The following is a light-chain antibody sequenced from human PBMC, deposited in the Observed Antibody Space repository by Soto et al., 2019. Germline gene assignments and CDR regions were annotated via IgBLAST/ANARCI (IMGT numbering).Light chain of an antibody. Sequence: EIVLTQSPGTLSLSPGERATLSCRASQSVSSNYLAWYQQKPGQAPRLLIYGASSRATGIPDRFSGSGSGTDFTPTLSRLEPEDFAVYYCQQYGSSGTFGQGIKVDIK. J-gene: IGKJ1*01. CDR1: QSVSSNY. CDR2: GAS. CDR3: QQYGSSGT. V-gene: IGKV3-20*01.